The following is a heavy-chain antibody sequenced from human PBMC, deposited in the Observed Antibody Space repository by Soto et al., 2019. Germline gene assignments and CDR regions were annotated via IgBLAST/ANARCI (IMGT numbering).Heavy chain of an antibody. CDR1: GGSISSGDYY. D-gene: IGHD1-26*01. CDR3: ARSRYSGSYFFDY. CDR2: IHNSVST. V-gene: IGHV4-30-4*01. J-gene: IGHJ4*02. Sequence: QVQLQESGPGLVKPSQTLSLTCTVSGGSISSGDYYWSWIRQPPGKGLEWIAYIHNSVSTHYNPSLKSRVTISVDTSKNQFSLKLSSVTAAVTAVYYCARSRYSGSYFFDYWGQGILVTVSS.